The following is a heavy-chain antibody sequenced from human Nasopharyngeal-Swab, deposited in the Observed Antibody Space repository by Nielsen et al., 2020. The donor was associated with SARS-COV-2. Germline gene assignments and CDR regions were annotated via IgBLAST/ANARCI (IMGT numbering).Heavy chain of an antibody. CDR1: GFTFFSYW. CDR3: ARGPSLCWFDP. CDR2: INSDGTTT. Sequence: GEALKISWAASGFTFFSYWMHWVRQAPGKGLEWVSFINSDGTTTTYADSVKGRFTISRDDATNTLFLQMNSLRADDTGVYYCARGPSLCWFDPWGQGTLVTVSS. J-gene: IGHJ5*02. V-gene: IGHV3-74*01. D-gene: IGHD2-2*01.